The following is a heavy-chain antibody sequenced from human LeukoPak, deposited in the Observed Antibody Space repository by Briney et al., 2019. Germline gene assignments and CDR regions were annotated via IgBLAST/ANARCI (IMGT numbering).Heavy chain of an antibody. CDR3: AGGYCGGGSCRTFYFDY. Sequence: PSETLSLTCTVSGGSISSYYWSWIRQPAGKGLEWIGRIYSSGTTNYNPSLKSRVTTSVDTSKNQFSLKLSSVTAADTAVYYCAGGYCGGGSCRTFYFDYWGQGALVTVSS. J-gene: IGHJ4*02. D-gene: IGHD2-15*01. CDR2: IYSSGTT. CDR1: GGSISSYY. V-gene: IGHV4-4*07.